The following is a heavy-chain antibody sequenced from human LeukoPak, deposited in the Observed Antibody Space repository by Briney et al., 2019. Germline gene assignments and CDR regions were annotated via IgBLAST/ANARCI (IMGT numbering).Heavy chain of an antibody. CDR2: INHSGST. J-gene: IGHJ4*02. V-gene: IGHV4-34*01. CDR3: ARDPRGPTGYDHSGRDSFDY. D-gene: IGHD3-22*01. Sequence: PSETLSLTCAVYGGSFSGYYWSWIRQPPGKGLEWIGEINHSGSTNYNPSLKSRVTISVDTSKNQFSLKLSSVTAAGTAVYYCARDPRGPTGYDHSGRDSFDYWGQGTLVTVSS. CDR1: GGSFSGYY.